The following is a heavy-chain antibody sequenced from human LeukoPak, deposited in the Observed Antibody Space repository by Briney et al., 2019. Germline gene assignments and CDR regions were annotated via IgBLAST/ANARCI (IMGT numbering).Heavy chain of an antibody. J-gene: IGHJ3*02. V-gene: IGHV4-59*01. CDR2: IYYSGST. D-gene: IGHD3-10*01. CDR3: ARSPIRGAFDI. Sequence: SETLSLTCTVSGGSISSYYWSWIRQPPGKGLEWIGYIYYSGSTNYNPSLKSRVTISVDTSKNQFSLKLSSVTAADTAVYYCARSPIRGAFDIWGQGTMVTVSS. CDR1: GGSISSYY.